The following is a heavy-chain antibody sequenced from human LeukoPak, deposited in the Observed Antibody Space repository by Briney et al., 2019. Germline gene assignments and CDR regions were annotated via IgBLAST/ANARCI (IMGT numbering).Heavy chain of an antibody. D-gene: IGHD1-26*01. CDR3: AKDIMDSGSYYDY. V-gene: IGHV3-9*01. CDR1: GFTFDDYA. Sequence: GRSLRLSCAASGFTFDDYAMHWVRQAPGKGLEWVSGISWNSGSIGYADSVKGRFTISRDNAKNSLYLQMNSLRAEDTALYYCAKDIMDSGSYYDYWGQGTPVTVSS. CDR2: ISWNSGSI. J-gene: IGHJ4*02.